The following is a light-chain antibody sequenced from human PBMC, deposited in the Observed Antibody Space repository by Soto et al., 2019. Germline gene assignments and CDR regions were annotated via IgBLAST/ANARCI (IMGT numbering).Light chain of an antibody. CDR2: AAT. CDR3: QQLNSYE. CDR1: QGISRY. Sequence: AIRMTQSPSSLSASTGDRVTIICRASQGISRYLAWYQQKPGAAPKLLIYAATTLQRGVPSRFSGAASGPEFSLIISSLQSDDFATYYCQQLNSYEFGQGTKVDIK. J-gene: IGKJ1*01. V-gene: IGKV1-8*01.